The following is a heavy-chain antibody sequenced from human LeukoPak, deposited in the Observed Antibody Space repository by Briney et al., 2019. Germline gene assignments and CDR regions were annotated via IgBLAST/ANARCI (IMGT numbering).Heavy chain of an antibody. CDR2: INAGNGNT. D-gene: IGHD6-13*01. Sequence: AASVKVSCKASGYTFTSYGMHWVRQAPGQRLEWMGWINAGNGNTKYSQKFQGRVTITRDTSASTAYMELSSLRSEDTAVYYCARVGAAGTRFDFDHWGQGTLVTVSS. CDR1: GYTFTSYG. CDR3: ARVGAAGTRFDFDH. V-gene: IGHV1-3*01. J-gene: IGHJ4*02.